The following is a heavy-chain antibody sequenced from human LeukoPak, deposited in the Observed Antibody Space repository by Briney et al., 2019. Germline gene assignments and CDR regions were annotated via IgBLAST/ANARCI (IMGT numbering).Heavy chain of an antibody. D-gene: IGHD2-2*01. CDR3: ARLKCSSTSCFYYYYMDV. CDR1: GGSFSGYC. CDR2: INHSGRT. Sequence: SETLSLTCAVYGGSFSGYCWSWIRQPPGKGLEWIGEINHSGRTNYKPSLKSRVTISVDTSKNQFSLKLNSVTAADTAVYYCARLKCSSTSCFYYYYMDVWGKGTTVTISS. V-gene: IGHV4-34*01. J-gene: IGHJ6*03.